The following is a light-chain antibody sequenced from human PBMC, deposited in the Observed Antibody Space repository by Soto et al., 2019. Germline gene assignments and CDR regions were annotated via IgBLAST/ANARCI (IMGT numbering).Light chain of an antibody. Sequence: QSVLTQPPSVSGSPGQSVAISCTGASSDIGSYDRVSWYHQPPGTAPKLIIYDVSNRPSGVPDRFSGAKSGNTASLTISGLQAEDEAEYYCSSFTTSDTYVFGTGTKVTVL. V-gene: IGLV2-18*02. J-gene: IGLJ1*01. CDR3: SSFTTSDTYV. CDR2: DVS. CDR1: SSDIGSYDR.